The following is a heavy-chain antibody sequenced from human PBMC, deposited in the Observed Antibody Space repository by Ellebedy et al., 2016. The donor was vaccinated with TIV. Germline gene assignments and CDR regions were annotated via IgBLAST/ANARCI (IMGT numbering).Heavy chain of an antibody. CDR2: ISGSGDLT. D-gene: IGHD6-19*01. J-gene: IGHJ4*02. V-gene: IGHV3-23*01. CDR3: ASGITLAGTGGY. CDR1: GFTFSAFA. Sequence: PGGSLRLSCPGSGFTFSAFAMTWVRQAPGKGLEWVSVISGSGDLTFYTDSVKGRFTISRDNAKNSLSLQMISLRAEDTAVYYCASGITLAGTGGYWGQGTLVTVSS.